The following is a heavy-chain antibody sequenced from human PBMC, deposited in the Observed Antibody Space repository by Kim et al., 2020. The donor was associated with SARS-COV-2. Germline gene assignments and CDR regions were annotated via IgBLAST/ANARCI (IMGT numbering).Heavy chain of an antibody. CDR3: ARDGFDFWSGSGFYYYYGLDV. V-gene: IGHV3-33*01. Sequence: GGSLRLSCAASGFTFSNYAFHWVRQAPGKGLEWVASIWYDGSNEYYADSVKGRLTISRYNDKNTLNLQMSSLSAEDTAVYYCARDGFDFWSGSGFYYYYGLDVWGQGTTVTVSS. J-gene: IGHJ6*02. CDR2: IWYDGSNE. D-gene: IGHD3-3*01. CDR1: GFTFSNYA.